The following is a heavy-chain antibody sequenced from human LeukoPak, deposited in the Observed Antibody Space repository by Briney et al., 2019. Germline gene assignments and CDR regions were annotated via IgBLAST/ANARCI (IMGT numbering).Heavy chain of an antibody. V-gene: IGHV3-23*01. CDR3: AKVSGSGWNWYSDL. CDR1: GFTLSTFG. J-gene: IGHJ2*01. CDR2: LTGRGDYT. Sequence: PGGTLRLSCAASGFTLSTFGMSWVRQAPGKGLEWVSALTGRGDYTYYADSVKGRFTISRDNSKNTLYLQMNSLRAEDTALYYCAKVSGSGWNWYSDLWGRGTLVTVSS. D-gene: IGHD6-19*01.